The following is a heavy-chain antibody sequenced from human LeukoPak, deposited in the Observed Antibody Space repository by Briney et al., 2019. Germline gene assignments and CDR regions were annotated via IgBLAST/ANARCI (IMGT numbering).Heavy chain of an antibody. CDR2: ISGSGGST. D-gene: IGHD5-18*01. Sequence: PSGGSLRLSCAASGFTFSSYGTHWVRQAPGKGLEWVSTISGSGGSTYYADSVKGRFAISRDNSKNTLYLQMNSLRAEDTAVYYCAKRSLQLWFFDYWGQGTLVTVSS. J-gene: IGHJ4*02. CDR3: AKRSLQLWFFDY. CDR1: GFTFSSYG. V-gene: IGHV3-23*01.